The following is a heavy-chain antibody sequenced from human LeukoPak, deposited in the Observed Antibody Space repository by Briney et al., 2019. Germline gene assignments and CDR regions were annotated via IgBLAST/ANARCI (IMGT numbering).Heavy chain of an antibody. CDR2: IYYSGST. Sequence: SETLSLTCTVSGGSISSYYWSWIRQPPGKGLEWIGYIYYSGSTNYNPSLKSRVTISVDTSKNQFSLKLSSVTAADTAVYYCAANYYDSSGYYYPFDYWGQGTLVTVPS. D-gene: IGHD3-22*01. J-gene: IGHJ4*02. V-gene: IGHV4-59*01. CDR3: AANYYDSSGYYYPFDY. CDR1: GGSISSYY.